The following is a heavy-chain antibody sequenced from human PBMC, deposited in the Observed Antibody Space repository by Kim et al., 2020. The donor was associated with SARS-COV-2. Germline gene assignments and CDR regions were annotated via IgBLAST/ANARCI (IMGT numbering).Heavy chain of an antibody. CDR2: TYYRSKWYN. CDR1: GDSVSSNSAA. V-gene: IGHV6-1*01. J-gene: IGHJ2*01. Sequence: SQTLSLTCAISGDSVSSNSAAWNWIRQSPSRGLEWLGRTYYRSKWYNDYAVSVKSRITINPDTSKNQFSLQLNSVTPEDTAVYYCARSSDYYDSSGYHSRYFDLWGRGTLVTVSS. D-gene: IGHD3-22*01. CDR3: ARSSDYYDSSGYHSRYFDL.